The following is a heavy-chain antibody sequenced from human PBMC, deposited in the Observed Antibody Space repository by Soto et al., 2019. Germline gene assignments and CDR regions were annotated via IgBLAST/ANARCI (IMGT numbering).Heavy chain of an antibody. J-gene: IGHJ6*02. CDR1: GYTFTSYA. Sequence: ALVKVSCKASGYTFTSYAMHWVRQAPGQRLEWMGWINAGNGNTKYSQKFQGRVTITRDTSASTAYMELSSLRSEDTAVYYCASQDYDFWSGYPTLYPYYYYGMDVWGQGTTVT. CDR3: ASQDYDFWSGYPTLYPYYYYGMDV. V-gene: IGHV1-3*01. CDR2: INAGNGNT. D-gene: IGHD3-3*01.